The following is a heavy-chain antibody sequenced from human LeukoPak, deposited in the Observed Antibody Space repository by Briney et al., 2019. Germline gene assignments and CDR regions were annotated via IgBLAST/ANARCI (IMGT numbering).Heavy chain of an antibody. V-gene: IGHV3-64*05. CDR3: VKGRRWDSGSYFDY. J-gene: IGHJ4*02. CDR1: GFTFSSYA. Sequence: PGGSLRLSCAASGFTFSSYAMSWVRQAPGKGLEYVSAISSEGGSTYYANSVKGRFTISRDNSKNTLYVQMSSLGTEDTAVYYCVKGRRWDSGSYFDYWGQGTLVTVSS. D-gene: IGHD1-26*01. CDR2: ISSEGGST.